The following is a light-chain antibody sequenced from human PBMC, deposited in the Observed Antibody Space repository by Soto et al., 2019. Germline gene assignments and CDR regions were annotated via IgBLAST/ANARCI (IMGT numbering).Light chain of an antibody. CDR1: QSVLYSSNNKNY. J-gene: IGKJ2*01. Sequence: DIVMTQSPDSLAVSLGERATINCKSSQSVLYSSNNKNYLEWYQQKPGQPPKLLIYSESTRESGVPDRFSGSGSGTDFNLTISSLQAEDVAVYYCQQFHSTPYTFGQGTKLEIK. V-gene: IGKV4-1*01. CDR3: QQFHSTPYT. CDR2: SES.